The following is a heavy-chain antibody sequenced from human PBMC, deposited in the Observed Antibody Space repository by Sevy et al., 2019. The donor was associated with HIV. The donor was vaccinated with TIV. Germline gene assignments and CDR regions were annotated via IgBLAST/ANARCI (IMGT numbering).Heavy chain of an antibody. V-gene: IGHV3-30*04. D-gene: IGHD2-2*01. CDR3: ARDRGAVVVVPAAMI. J-gene: IGHJ4*02. CDR2: ISYDGSDK. CDR1: GFTFSSYA. Sequence: GGSLRLSCAASGFTFSSYAMHWVRQAPGKGLELVTVISYDGSDKYYADSVKGRFTISRDNSKNTLYLQMNSLRTEDTAVYYCARDRGAVVVVPAAMIWGQGTLVTVSS.